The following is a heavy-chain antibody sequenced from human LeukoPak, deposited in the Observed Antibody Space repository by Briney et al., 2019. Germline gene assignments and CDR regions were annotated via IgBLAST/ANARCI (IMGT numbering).Heavy chain of an antibody. CDR3: ARDAYCSGGSCPPYYFDY. D-gene: IGHD2-15*01. CDR2: IIPIFGTA. V-gene: IGHV1-69*13. CDR1: GGTFSSYA. J-gene: IGHJ4*02. Sequence: SVKVSCKASGGTFSSYAISRVRQAPGQGLEWMGGIIPIFGTANYAQKFQGRVTITADESTSTAYMELSSLRSEDTAVHYCARDAYCSGGSCPPYYFDYWGQGTLVTVSS.